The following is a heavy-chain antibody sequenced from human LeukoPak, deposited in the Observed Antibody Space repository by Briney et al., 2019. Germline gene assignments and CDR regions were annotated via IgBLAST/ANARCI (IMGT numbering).Heavy chain of an antibody. J-gene: IGHJ4*02. CDR2: IYYSGST. CDR1: GGSISSSSYY. V-gene: IGHV4-39*07. D-gene: IGHD5-12*01. Sequence: SETLSLTCTVSGGSISSSSYYWGWIRQPPGKGLEWIGSIYYSGSTYYNPSLKSRVTISVDTSKSQFSLKLNSVTAADTAVYYCARMGGYSGYATHWGQGTLVTVSS. CDR3: ARMGGYSGYATH.